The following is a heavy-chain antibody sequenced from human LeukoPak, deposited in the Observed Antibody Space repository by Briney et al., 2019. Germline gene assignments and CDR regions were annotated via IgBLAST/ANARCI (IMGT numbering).Heavy chain of an antibody. CDR2: IYHSGST. CDR1: GGSFSGYY. Sequence: PSETLSLTCAVYGGSFSGYYWSWIRQPPGKGLEWIGEIYHSGSTNYNPSLKSRVTISVDTSKNQFSLKLSSVTAADTAVYYCARAGGDIVVVPAATNFDYWGQGTLVTVSS. V-gene: IGHV4-34*01. D-gene: IGHD2-2*01. CDR3: ARAGGDIVVVPAATNFDY. J-gene: IGHJ4*02.